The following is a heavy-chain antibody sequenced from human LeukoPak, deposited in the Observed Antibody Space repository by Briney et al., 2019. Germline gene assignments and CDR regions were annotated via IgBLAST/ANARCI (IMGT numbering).Heavy chain of an antibody. J-gene: IGHJ4*02. D-gene: IGHD4-17*01. CDR1: GGTFSSYA. Sequence: ASVKVSCKASGGTFSSYAINWVRQATGQGLEWMGWMNPNSGNTGYAQKFQGRVTMTRNTSISTAYMELSSLRSEDTAVYYCATWEGNYGDYTGYWGQGTLVTVSS. CDR3: ATWEGNYGDYTGY. V-gene: IGHV1-8*02. CDR2: MNPNSGNT.